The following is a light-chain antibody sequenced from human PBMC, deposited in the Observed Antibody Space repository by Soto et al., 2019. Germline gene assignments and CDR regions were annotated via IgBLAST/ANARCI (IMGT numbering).Light chain of an antibody. J-gene: IGLJ3*02. Sequence: SVLTQPASVSGSPGQSITISCTGTSSDIGTYNSVSWYQHHPGKAPKLLIFEVIDRPSGVSDRFSGSKSGNTASLTISGLQPEDEADYYCCSYTSTYTLVFGGGTKVTVL. V-gene: IGLV2-14*01. CDR1: SSDIGTYNS. CDR3: CSYTSTYTLV. CDR2: EVI.